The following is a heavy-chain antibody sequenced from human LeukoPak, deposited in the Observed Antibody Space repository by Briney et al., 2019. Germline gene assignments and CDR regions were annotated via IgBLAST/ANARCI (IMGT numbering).Heavy chain of an antibody. CDR2: IYYSGST. CDR3: ARVLRFYGSGSYYLGY. D-gene: IGHD3-10*01. V-gene: IGHV4-31*03. J-gene: IGHJ4*02. Sequence: PSETLSLTCTVSGGSISSGGYYWSWIRQHPGKGLEWIGYIYYSGSTYYNPSLKSRVTISVDTSKNQFSLKLSSVTAADTAVYYCARVLRFYGSGSYYLGYWGQGTLVTVSS. CDR1: GGSISSGGYY.